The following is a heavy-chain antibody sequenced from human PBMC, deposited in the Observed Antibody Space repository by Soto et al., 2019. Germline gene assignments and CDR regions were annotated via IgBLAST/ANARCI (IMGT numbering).Heavy chain of an antibody. CDR1: GFTFSSYA. V-gene: IGHV3-30-3*01. Sequence: QVQLVESGGGVVQPGRSLRLSCAASGFTFSSYAMHWVRQAPGKGLEWVAVISYDGSNKYYADSVKGRFTISRDNSKNTRYLQMNSLRAEDTAVYYCARENVDTAMVRNYGMDVWGQGNTVTVS. D-gene: IGHD5-18*01. CDR3: ARENVDTAMVRNYGMDV. CDR2: ISYDGSNK. J-gene: IGHJ6*02.